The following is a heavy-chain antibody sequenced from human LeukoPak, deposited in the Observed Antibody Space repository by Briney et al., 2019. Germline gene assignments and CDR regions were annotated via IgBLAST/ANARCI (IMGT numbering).Heavy chain of an antibody. V-gene: IGHV4-34*01. CDR3: ARKDYYSSYV. D-gene: IGHD3-10*01. J-gene: IGHJ6*02. CDR1: GGSFSGYY. Sequence: SETLSLTCAVYGGSFSGYYWSWIRQPPGKGLEWIGEINHSGSTNYNPSLKSRVIISVDTSKNQFSLKLSSVTAADTAVYYCARKDYYSSYVWGQGTTVTVSS. CDR2: INHSGST.